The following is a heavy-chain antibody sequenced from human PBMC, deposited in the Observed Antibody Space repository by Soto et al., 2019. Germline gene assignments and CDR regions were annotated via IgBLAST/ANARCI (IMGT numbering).Heavy chain of an antibody. D-gene: IGHD3-22*01. CDR1: GGSISSSSYY. CDR2: FYYSGST. CDR3: ARGEDYYHTSGYYMNWFDP. V-gene: IGHV4-39*01. J-gene: IGHJ5*02. Sequence: PSETLSLTCTVSGGSISSSSYYWGWIRQSPGKGLEWIGSFYYSGSTYYNPSLKSRVTISVDTSKNQFSLKLTSVTAADTAVYYCARGEDYYHTSGYYMNWFDPWGQGTLVTVPQ.